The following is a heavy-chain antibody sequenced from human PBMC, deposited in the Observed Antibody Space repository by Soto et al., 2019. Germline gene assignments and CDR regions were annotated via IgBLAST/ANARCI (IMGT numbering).Heavy chain of an antibody. CDR2: IYYSGST. Sequence: PSETLSLTCTVSGGSISSYYWSWIRQPPGKGLEWVGYIYYSGSTNYNPSLKSRVTISVDTSKNQFSLKLSSVTAADTAVYYCASSIAARPPYYYYGMDVWGQGNTVT. V-gene: IGHV4-59*01. CDR3: ASSIAARPPYYYYGMDV. D-gene: IGHD6-6*01. J-gene: IGHJ6*02. CDR1: GGSISSYY.